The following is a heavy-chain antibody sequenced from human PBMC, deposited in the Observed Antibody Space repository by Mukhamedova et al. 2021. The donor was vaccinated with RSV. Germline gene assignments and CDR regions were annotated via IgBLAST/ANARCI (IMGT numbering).Heavy chain of an antibody. V-gene: IGHV4-39*01. CDR3: ARGYWNYPDS. J-gene: IGHJ4*02. CDR2: INYSGST. D-gene: IGHD1-7*01. Sequence: WGWIRQPPGKGLEWIGIINYSGSTYFNPSLKSRLTISIDTSASQISLRLTSVTAADTAVYVCARGYWNYPDSWGQGSLVTASS.